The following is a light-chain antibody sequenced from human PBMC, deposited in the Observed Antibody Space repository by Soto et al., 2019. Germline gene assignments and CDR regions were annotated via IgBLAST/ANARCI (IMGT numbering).Light chain of an antibody. CDR3: QQYNSYSAT. CDR2: EAS. CDR1: QTVSSS. J-gene: IGKJ1*01. Sequence: EIVLTQSPATLSLSPGERATLSCRASQTVSSSLAWYQQKPGQAPRLLIYEASNRATGIPARFSGSGSGTEFTLTISSLQPDDFATYYCQQYNSYSATFGQGTKVDI. V-gene: IGKV3-11*01.